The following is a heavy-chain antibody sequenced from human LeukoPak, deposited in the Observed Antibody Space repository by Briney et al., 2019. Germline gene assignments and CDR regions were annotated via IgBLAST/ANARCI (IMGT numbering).Heavy chain of an antibody. CDR1: GFTFSTYA. CDR2: ISDDGSRT. Sequence: PGRSLRLSCAASGFTFSTYAVRWVRQAPGKGLEWVAIISDDGSRTYYSNSVKGRFTISRDNSRNTLYLQMNSLRPEDTAVYYCARGNGPGSFLIDYWGQGTLVTVSS. CDR3: ARGNGPGSFLIDY. V-gene: IGHV3-30-3*01. J-gene: IGHJ4*02. D-gene: IGHD3-10*01.